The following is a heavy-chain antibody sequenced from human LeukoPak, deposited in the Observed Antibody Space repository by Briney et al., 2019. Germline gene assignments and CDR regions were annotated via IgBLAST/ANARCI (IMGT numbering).Heavy chain of an antibody. J-gene: IGHJ5*02. CDR1: GYTFTDDY. CDR2: INPNSGVT. Sequence: ASVKVSCKASGYTFTDDYVHWVRQAPGQGLEWMGWINPNSGVTNYAQKFQGRVTMTRDMSISTAYMELSRLRSDDTAVYYCARETPQTHGNWFDPWGQGTLVTVSS. V-gene: IGHV1-2*02. CDR3: ARETPQTHGNWFDP.